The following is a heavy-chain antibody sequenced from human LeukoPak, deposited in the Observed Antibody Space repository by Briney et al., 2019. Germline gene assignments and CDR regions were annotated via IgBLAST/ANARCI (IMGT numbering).Heavy chain of an antibody. CDR1: GFTFSNYW. Sequence: GGSLRPSCAASGFTFSNYWMHWVRHDPLKGLVWVSRINSDGGTTGYADSVKGRFTISRDNAKNTLYLQMNSLRAEDTALYYCARGGTSGSLIYWGQGTLVTVSS. D-gene: IGHD1-26*01. V-gene: IGHV3-74*01. CDR2: INSDGGTT. J-gene: IGHJ4*02. CDR3: ARGGTSGSLIY.